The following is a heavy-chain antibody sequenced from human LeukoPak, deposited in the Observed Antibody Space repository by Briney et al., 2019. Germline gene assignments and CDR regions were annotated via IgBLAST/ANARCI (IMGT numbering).Heavy chain of an antibody. V-gene: IGHV4-59*01. Sequence: SSETLSLTCTVSGGSINTYYWSWIRQPPGKGLGWIGYIYYSGSTKYNPSLKSRVIISVDTSTTQFSLNLSSVTAADTAVYYCARGPVGGYYDGFDMWGQGTMVTVSS. CDR1: GGSINTYY. D-gene: IGHD6-19*01. J-gene: IGHJ3*02. CDR3: ARGPVGGYYDGFDM. CDR2: IYYSGST.